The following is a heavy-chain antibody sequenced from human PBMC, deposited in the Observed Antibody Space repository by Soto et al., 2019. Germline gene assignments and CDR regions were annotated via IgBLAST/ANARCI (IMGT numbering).Heavy chain of an antibody. CDR1: GFMFSNHG. CDR3: VRGDNWNDEASDY. CDR2: IWSDGNNR. J-gene: IGHJ4*02. Sequence: GGSLRLSCAASGFMFSNHGMHWVRQAPGKGLEWVAVIWSDGNNRYYADSVKGRFTMSRDNSKNTLYLQMNSLRAEDTAVYYCVRGDNWNDEASDYWGQGT. V-gene: IGHV3-33*01. D-gene: IGHD1-1*01.